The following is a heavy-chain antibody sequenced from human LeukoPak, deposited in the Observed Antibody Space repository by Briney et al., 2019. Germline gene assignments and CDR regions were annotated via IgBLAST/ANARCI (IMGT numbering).Heavy chain of an antibody. CDR3: AKLGTWLQYPFDY. CDR2: ISGSGGSA. V-gene: IGHV3-23*01. Sequence: AGGSLRLSCEASRFTFSSYAMSWVRQVPGKGLEWVSVISGSGGSAYYADSVKGRFTISRDNSKNTQYLRMNSLRAEDTAVYYCAKLGTWLQYPFDYWGQGTLVTVSS. D-gene: IGHD5-24*01. J-gene: IGHJ4*02. CDR1: RFTFSSYA.